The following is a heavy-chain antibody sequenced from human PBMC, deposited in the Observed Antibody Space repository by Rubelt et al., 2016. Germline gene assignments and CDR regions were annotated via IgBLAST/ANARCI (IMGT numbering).Heavy chain of an antibody. J-gene: IGHJ5*02. CDR2: INAGNGNT. CDR3: AGVIWGSGWSNNWFDP. CDR1: GYTFTSYA. V-gene: IGHV1-3*01. Sequence: QVQLVQSGAKVKKPGASVKVSCKASGYTFTSYAMHWVRQAPGQRLEWMGWINAGNGNTKYSQKFQGRVTITRDTSASTAYMELSSLRSEDTAVYYCAGVIWGSGWSNNWFDPWGQGTLVTVSS. D-gene: IGHD6-19*01.